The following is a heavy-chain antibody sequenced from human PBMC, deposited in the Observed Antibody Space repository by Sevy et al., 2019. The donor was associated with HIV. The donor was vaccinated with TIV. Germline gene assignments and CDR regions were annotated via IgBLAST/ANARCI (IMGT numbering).Heavy chain of an antibody. CDR2: INPDTGDT. V-gene: IGHV1-2*04. Sequence: ASVKVSCKGSGYTFTSYYIHWVRQAPGQGLEWMGWINPDTGDTNYAQKFQDWVTMSRDTSISTAYMKVSRLRSDDTAVYYCARDDTNYFDDWGQGTLVTVSS. J-gene: IGHJ4*02. CDR3: ARDDTNYFDD. CDR1: GYTFTSYY.